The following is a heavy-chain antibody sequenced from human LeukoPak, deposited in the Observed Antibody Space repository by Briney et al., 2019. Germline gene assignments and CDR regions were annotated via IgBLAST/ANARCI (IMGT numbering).Heavy chain of an antibody. CDR3: ARDVRVTLYSSGWYPDAFDI. V-gene: IGHV4-38-2*02. CDR2: IYHSGST. J-gene: IGHJ3*02. CDR1: GYSISSGYY. D-gene: IGHD6-19*01. Sequence: SETLSLTCTVSGYSISSGYYWGWIRQPPGKGLEWIGSIYHSGSTYYNPSLKSRVTISVDTSKNQFSLKLSSVTAADTAVYYCARDVRVTLYSSGWYPDAFDIWGQGTMVTVSS.